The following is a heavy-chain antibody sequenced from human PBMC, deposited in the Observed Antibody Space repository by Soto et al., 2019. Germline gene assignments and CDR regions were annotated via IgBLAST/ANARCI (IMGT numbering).Heavy chain of an antibody. J-gene: IGHJ3*02. CDR3: ARAIAGDGRTPLGDAFDI. Sequence: QVQLVQSGAEVKKPGASVKVSCKASGYTFASYGISWVRQAPGQGLEWMGWISAYNGNTNYAQKLQGRVTMTTDTPTRTAYMELRSRRSDDTAVYYCARAIAGDGRTPLGDAFDIWGQGTMVTVSS. CDR2: ISAYNGNT. D-gene: IGHD6-19*01. V-gene: IGHV1-18*01. CDR1: GYTFASYG.